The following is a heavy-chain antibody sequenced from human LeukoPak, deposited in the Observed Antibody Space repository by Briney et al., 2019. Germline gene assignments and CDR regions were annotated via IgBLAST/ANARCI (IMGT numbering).Heavy chain of an antibody. J-gene: IGHJ6*02. CDR1: VYTFTSDG. Sequence: ASVKLSCKASVYTFTSDGISWVRQAPGQGLEWMGWISAYNGNTNYAQKLQGRVTMTTDTSTSTAYMEPRSLRSDDTAVYYCARERLSSSWYGYYYYGMDVWGQGTTVTVSS. V-gene: IGHV1-18*01. CDR3: ARERLSSSWYGYYYYGMDV. CDR2: ISAYNGNT. D-gene: IGHD6-13*01.